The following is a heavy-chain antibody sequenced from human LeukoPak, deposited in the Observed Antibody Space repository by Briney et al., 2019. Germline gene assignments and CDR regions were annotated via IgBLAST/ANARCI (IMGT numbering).Heavy chain of an antibody. D-gene: IGHD2-2*01. Sequence: SQTLSLTCAISGDSFSSNSVTWNWLRQSPSRGLEWLGRTYYRSTWYNDYAVSVRGRITVNPDTSKNQFSLHLNSVTPEDTAVYYCARRLTQYDCFDPWGQRILVTVSS. CDR1: GDSFSSNSVT. J-gene: IGHJ5*02. CDR2: TYYRSTWYN. V-gene: IGHV6-1*01. CDR3: ARRLTQYDCFDP.